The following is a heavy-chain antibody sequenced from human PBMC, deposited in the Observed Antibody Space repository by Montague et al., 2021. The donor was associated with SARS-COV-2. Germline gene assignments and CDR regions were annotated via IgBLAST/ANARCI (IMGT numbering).Heavy chain of an antibody. D-gene: IGHD3-3*01. J-gene: IGHJ6*02. V-gene: IGHV4-61*01. CDR1: GDSVSSGSYY. Sequence: SETLSLICTVSGDSVSSGSYYWSWIRQPPEKGLEWIGYIYYSGSTNYNPSLKSRVTISVDTSKNQFSLKLSSVTAADTAVYYCARHPWHITIFGVVTRYGMDVWGQGTTVTVSS. CDR3: ARHPWHITIFGVVTRYGMDV. CDR2: IYYSGST.